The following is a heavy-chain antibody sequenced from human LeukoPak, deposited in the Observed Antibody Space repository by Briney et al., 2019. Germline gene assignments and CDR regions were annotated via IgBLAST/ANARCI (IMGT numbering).Heavy chain of an antibody. CDR1: GFTFDDYA. CDR3: ASGSSSWQDY. J-gene: IGHJ4*02. D-gene: IGHD6-13*01. Sequence: GRSLRLSCAASGFTFDDYAMHWVRQAPGKGLEWVSGISWNGDNIGYADSVKGRFTISRDNAKNSLYLQMNSLRAEDTALYYCASGSSSWQDYWGQGTLVTVSS. V-gene: IGHV3-9*01. CDR2: ISWNGDNI.